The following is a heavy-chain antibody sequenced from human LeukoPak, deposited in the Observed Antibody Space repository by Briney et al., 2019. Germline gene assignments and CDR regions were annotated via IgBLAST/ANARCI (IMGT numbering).Heavy chain of an antibody. CDR3: AGTQYSSSAGYNYYMDV. J-gene: IGHJ6*03. CDR1: GGSISSYY. V-gene: IGHV4-59*01. CDR2: IYYSGST. Sequence: PSETLSLTCTVSGGSISSYYWSWIRQPPGKGLEWIGYIYYSGSTNYNPSFKSRVTISVDTSKNQFSLKLSSVTAADTAVYYCAGTQYSSSAGYNYYMDVWGKGTTVTVSS. D-gene: IGHD6-6*01.